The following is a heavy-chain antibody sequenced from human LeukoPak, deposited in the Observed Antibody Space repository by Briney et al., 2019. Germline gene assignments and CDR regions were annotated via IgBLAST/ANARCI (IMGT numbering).Heavy chain of an antibody. D-gene: IGHD1-26*01. CDR1: GFTFSSYA. CDR2: ISGSGGST. J-gene: IGHJ5*02. CDR3: GGQWELVGNWFDP. V-gene: IGHV3-23*01. Sequence: GGSLRLSCAASGFTFSSYAMSWVRQAPGKGLEWVSSISGSGGSTYYADSVKGRFTISRDNSKNTLYLQMNSLRAEDTAVYYCGGQWELVGNWFDPWGQGTLVTVSS.